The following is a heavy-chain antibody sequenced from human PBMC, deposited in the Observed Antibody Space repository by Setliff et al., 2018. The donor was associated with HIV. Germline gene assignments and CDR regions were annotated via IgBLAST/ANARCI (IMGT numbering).Heavy chain of an antibody. CDR3: ARVRLELRQYWFDS. V-gene: IGHV3-7*01. D-gene: IGHD1-7*01. CDR2: IKEDGSER. Sequence: PGGSLRLSCATSGFTFNTYWMSWVRQAPGKGLGWVANIKEDGSERNYVDSVKGRFTISRDNANKSLYLQMNSLRAEDTAVYYCARVRLELRQYWFDSWGQGSPVTVSS. CDR1: GFTFNTYW. J-gene: IGHJ5*01.